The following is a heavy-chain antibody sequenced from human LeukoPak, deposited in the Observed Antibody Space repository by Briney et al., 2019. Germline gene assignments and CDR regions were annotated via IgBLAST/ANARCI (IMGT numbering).Heavy chain of an antibody. CDR2: ISGSGGST. CDR3: AIGVGYCSGGSCYYLDY. Sequence: PGGSLRLSCAASGFTFSNNAMSWVRQAPGKGMEWVSAISGSGGSTYYADSVKGRFTISRDNSKNTLYLQMNSLRAEDTAVYCCAIGVGYCSGGSCYYLDYWGQGTLVTVSS. CDR1: GFTFSNNA. D-gene: IGHD2-15*01. J-gene: IGHJ4*02. V-gene: IGHV3-23*01.